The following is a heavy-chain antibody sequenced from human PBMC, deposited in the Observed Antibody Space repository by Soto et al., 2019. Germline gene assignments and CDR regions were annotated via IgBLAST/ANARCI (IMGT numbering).Heavy chain of an antibody. V-gene: IGHV3-7*01. CDR2: IKQDGSEE. CDR3: ARIAASGRGWDV. CDR1: GFTFSSYW. Sequence: EVQLVESGGGLVQPGGSLRLSCVDSGFTFSSYWMSWVRQARVKGLEWVGNIKQDGSEENSVDSVKGRFTISRDNAKNTMYLQMNSLRAEDTAVYYCARIAASGRGWDVWGQGTTVVFSS. D-gene: IGHD6-13*01. J-gene: IGHJ6*02.